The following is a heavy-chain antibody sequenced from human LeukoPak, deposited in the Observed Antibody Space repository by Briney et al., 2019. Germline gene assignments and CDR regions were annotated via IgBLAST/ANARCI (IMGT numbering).Heavy chain of an antibody. V-gene: IGHV3-23*01. Sequence: GGSLRLSCAASGFTFSSYAMSWVRQAPGKGLEWVSAISGSGGSTYYADSAKGRFTISRDNSKNTLYLQMNSLRAEDTAVYYCAKDVSSGWYTDYDDYWGQGTLVTVSS. J-gene: IGHJ4*02. D-gene: IGHD6-19*01. CDR1: GFTFSSYA. CDR2: ISGSGGST. CDR3: AKDVSSGWYTDYDDY.